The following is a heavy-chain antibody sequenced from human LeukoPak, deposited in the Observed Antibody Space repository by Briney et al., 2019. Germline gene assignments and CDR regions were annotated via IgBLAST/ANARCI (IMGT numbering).Heavy chain of an antibody. V-gene: IGHV4-34*01. CDR1: GGSFSGYY. CDR2: INHSGST. J-gene: IGHJ4*02. D-gene: IGHD6-6*01. CDR3: ARVGVPRAYYFDY. Sequence: ASETLSLTCAVYGGSFSGYYWSWIRQPPGKGLEWIGEINHSGSTNYNPSLKSRVTISVDTSKNQFSLKLSSVTAADTAVYYCARVGVPRAYYFDYWGQGTLVTVSS.